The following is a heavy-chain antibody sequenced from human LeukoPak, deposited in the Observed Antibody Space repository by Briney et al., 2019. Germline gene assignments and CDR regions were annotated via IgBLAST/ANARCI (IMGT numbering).Heavy chain of an antibody. D-gene: IGHD4/OR15-4a*01. CDR1: GGSISSYY. Sequence: SETLSLTCTVSGGSISSYYWSWIRQPPGKGLEWIGYIYYSGSTNYNPSLKSRVTISVDTSKNQYSLKLTSVTAADTAVYYCASHMITYGAIQEFYLDNWGQGALVTVSS. CDR3: ASHMITYGAIQEFYLDN. V-gene: IGHV4-59*08. J-gene: IGHJ4*02. CDR2: IYYSGST.